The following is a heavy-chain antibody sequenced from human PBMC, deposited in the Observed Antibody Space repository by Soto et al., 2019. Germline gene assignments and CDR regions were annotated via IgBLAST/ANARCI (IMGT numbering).Heavy chain of an antibody. CDR3: ARGINRGRSYSDY. Sequence: KPSETLSLTCTVSGGSISRGGYYWSWLLQHPGKGLEWIGYIYYSGSTYYNPSLKSRVTISVDTSKNQFSLKLSSVTAADTAVYYCARGINRGRSYSDYWGQGTLVTVSS. J-gene: IGHJ4*02. D-gene: IGHD3-10*01. CDR2: IYYSGST. CDR1: GGSISRGGYY. V-gene: IGHV4-31*03.